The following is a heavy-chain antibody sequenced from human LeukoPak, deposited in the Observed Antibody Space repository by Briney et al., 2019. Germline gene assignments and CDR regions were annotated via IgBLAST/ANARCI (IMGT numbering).Heavy chain of an antibody. Sequence: GGSLRLSCAASGFTFSSYWMSWVRQAPGKGLEWVSNIKQDGSEKYYVDSVKGRFTISRDNAKNSLYLQMNSLRAEDTAVYYCAKGHTIFGVVAGFDYWGQGTLVTVSS. CDR2: IKQDGSEK. CDR3: AKGHTIFGVVAGFDY. D-gene: IGHD3-3*01. J-gene: IGHJ4*02. V-gene: IGHV3-7*01. CDR1: GFTFSSYW.